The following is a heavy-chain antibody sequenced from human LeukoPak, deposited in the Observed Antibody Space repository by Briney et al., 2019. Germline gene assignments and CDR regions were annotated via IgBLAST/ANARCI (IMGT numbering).Heavy chain of an antibody. J-gene: IGHJ3*01. D-gene: IGHD4-17*01. CDR2: INPKRGVT. V-gene: IGHV1-2*02. CDR3: ARERISGDYGNAFDV. Sequence: ASVKVSCKTSGYTFTDYYIHWLRQAPGQGLEWMGWINPKRGVTTYSQKFQGRVTMTRDTSITTAYMELSRLRSDDTSMYYCARERISGDYGNAFDVWGQGTKVTV. CDR1: GYTFTDYY.